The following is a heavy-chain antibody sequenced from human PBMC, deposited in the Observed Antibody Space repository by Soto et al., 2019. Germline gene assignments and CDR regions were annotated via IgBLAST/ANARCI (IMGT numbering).Heavy chain of an antibody. V-gene: IGHV1-69*13. D-gene: IGHD3-22*01. CDR2: IIPIFGTA. CDR3: ARSTKSENYDSSSYSFLFDY. Sequence: ASVKVSCKASGGTFSSYAISWVRQAPGQGLEWMGGIIPIFGTANYAQKFQGRVTITADESTSTAYMELSSLRSEDTAVYYCARSTKSENYDSSSYSFLFDYWGQGTLVTVSS. CDR1: GGTFSSYA. J-gene: IGHJ4*02.